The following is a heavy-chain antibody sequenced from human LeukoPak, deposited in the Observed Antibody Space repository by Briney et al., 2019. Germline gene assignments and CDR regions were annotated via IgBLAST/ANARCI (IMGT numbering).Heavy chain of an antibody. V-gene: IGHV3-74*01. J-gene: IGHJ6*04. D-gene: IGHD3-10*02. CDR3: AELGITMIGGV. Sequence: GSLRLSCAASGFTFSRYWMHWVRQAPGKGLVWVSRIKSDGSITSNADSVKGRFTISRDNAKNTLYLQMNSLRAEDTAVYYCAELGITMIGGVWGKGTTVTISS. CDR2: IKSDGSIT. CDR1: GFTFSRYW.